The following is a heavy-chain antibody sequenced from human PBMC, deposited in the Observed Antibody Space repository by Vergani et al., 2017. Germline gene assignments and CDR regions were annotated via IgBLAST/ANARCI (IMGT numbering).Heavy chain of an antibody. D-gene: IGHD2-15*01. CDR1: GFTFSSYS. CDR2: ISSSSSYI. J-gene: IGHJ4*02. Sequence: EVQLVESGGGLVKPGGSLRLSCAASGFTFSSYSMNWVRQAPGKGLEWVSSISSSSSYIYYADSVKGRFTISRDNAKNSLYLQMNSLRAEDTAVYYCATLPGPGDCSGGSCPVDYWGQGTLVTVSS. V-gene: IGHV3-21*01. CDR3: ATLPGPGDCSGGSCPVDY.